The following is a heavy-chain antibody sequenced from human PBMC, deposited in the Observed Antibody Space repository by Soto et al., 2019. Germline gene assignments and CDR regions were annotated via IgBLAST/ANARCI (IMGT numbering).Heavy chain of an antibody. CDR3: AKDAYYDILTGPNWFDP. V-gene: IGHV3-23*01. J-gene: IGHJ5*02. CDR2: ISGSGGST. Sequence: EVQLLESGGGLVQPGGSLKLSCAASGFTFSSYAMSWVRQAPGKGLEWVSAISGSGGSTYYADSVKGRFTISRDNSKNTLYLQTNSLRAEDTAVYYCAKDAYYDILTGPNWFDPWGQGTLVTVSS. CDR1: GFTFSSYA. D-gene: IGHD3-9*01.